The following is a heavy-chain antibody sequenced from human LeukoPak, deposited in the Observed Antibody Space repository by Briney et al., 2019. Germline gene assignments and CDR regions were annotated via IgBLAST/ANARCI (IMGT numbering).Heavy chain of an antibody. D-gene: IGHD7-27*01. Sequence: ASVKVSCKASGYTFTSYYMHWVRQAPGQGLEWMGRIIPIFGTANYAQKFQGRVTITTDESTSTAYMELSSLRSEDTAVYYCARDAETGEGYFDYWGQGTLVTVSS. CDR3: ARDAETGEGYFDY. CDR1: GYTFTSYY. J-gene: IGHJ4*02. V-gene: IGHV1-69*05. CDR2: IIPIFGTA.